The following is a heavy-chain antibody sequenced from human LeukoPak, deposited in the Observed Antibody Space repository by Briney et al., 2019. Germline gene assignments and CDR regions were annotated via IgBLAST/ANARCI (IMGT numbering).Heavy chain of an antibody. J-gene: IGHJ4*02. CDR2: IYYSGST. CDR3: ARNAGDY. V-gene: IGHV4-61*08. Sequence: SETLSLTCTVSGGSISSGGYYWSWIRQHPGKGLEWIGYIYYSGSTNYNPSLKSRVTMSVDTSKNQLYLNLRYVTAADTAVYYCARNAGDYWGQGTLVTVS. D-gene: IGHD1-1*01. CDR1: GGSISSGGYY.